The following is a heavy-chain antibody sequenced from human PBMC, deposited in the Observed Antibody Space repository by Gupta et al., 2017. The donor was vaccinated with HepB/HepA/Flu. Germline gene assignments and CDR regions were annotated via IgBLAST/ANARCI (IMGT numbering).Heavy chain of an antibody. CDR3: ARDFVSNSNPLYYYGMDV. CDR1: GYTFTSYY. J-gene: IGHJ6*02. D-gene: IGHD4-11*01. CDR2: INPSGGST. Sequence: QVQLVQSGAEVKKPGASVKVSCKASGYTFTSYYMHWVRQAPGQGLEWMGIINPSGGSTSYAQKFQGRVTMTRDTSTSTVYRELSSLRSEETAVYYCARDFVSNSNPLYYYGMDVWGQGTTVTVSS. V-gene: IGHV1-46*01.